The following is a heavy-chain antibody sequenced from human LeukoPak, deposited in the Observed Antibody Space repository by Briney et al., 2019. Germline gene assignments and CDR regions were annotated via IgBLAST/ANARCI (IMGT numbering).Heavy chain of an antibody. Sequence: SETLSLTCTVSGDSASSGSYYWGWLRQPPGKGLEWIGNMMYSGNTYHNPSLKSRVFMSVDRSKNQFSLELNSVTAADTAVYYCARLPLLDHSGYYSIWGQGTLVTVSS. CDR3: ARLPLLDHSGYYSI. V-gene: IGHV4-39*01. CDR1: GDSASSGSYY. D-gene: IGHD3-22*01. J-gene: IGHJ4*02. CDR2: MMYSGNT.